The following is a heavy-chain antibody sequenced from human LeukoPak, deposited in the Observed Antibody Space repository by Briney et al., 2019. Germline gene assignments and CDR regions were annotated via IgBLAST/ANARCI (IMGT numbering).Heavy chain of an antibody. CDR3: ARTTEGGYTYNYFYYYYMDV. D-gene: IGHD5-18*01. CDR2: INHSGST. J-gene: IGHJ6*03. Sequence: QPSETLSLTCAVYGGSFSGYYWSWIRQPPGKGLEWIGEINHSGSTNYNPSLKSRVTISVDTSKNQFSLKLSSVTAADTAVYYCARTTEGGYTYNYFYYYYMDVWGKGTTVTISS. CDR1: GGSFSGYY. V-gene: IGHV4-34*01.